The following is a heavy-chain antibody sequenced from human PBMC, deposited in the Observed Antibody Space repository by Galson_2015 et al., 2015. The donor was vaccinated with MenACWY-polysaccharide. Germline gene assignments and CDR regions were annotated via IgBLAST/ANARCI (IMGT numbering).Heavy chain of an antibody. CDR1: GFTFSSYG. V-gene: IGHV3-33*01. CDR2: IWYDGSNK. D-gene: IGHD6-19*01. Sequence: SLRLSCAASGFTFSSYGMHWVRQAPGKGLEWVAVIWYDGSNKYYADSVKGRFTISRDNSKNTLDLQLNSLRVEDTAVYYCARDRDSSGWFGLDCWGQGTLVTVSS. J-gene: IGHJ4*02. CDR3: ARDRDSSGWFGLDC.